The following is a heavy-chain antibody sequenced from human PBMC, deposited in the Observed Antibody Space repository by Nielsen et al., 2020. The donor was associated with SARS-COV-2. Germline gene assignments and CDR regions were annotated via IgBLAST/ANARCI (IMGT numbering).Heavy chain of an antibody. D-gene: IGHD5-18*01. Sequence: ASVKVSCKASGYTFTSYAMHWVRQAPGQRLEWMGWINAGNGNTKYSQKFQGRVTITRDTSASTAYMELSSLRSEDTAVYYCARGIQLWLRSDYWGQGTLVTVSS. J-gene: IGHJ4*02. CDR3: ARGIQLWLRSDY. V-gene: IGHV1-3*01. CDR1: GYTFTSYA. CDR2: INAGNGNT.